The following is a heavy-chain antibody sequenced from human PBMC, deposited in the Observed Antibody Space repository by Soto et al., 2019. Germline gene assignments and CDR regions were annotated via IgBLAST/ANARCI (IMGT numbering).Heavy chain of an antibody. V-gene: IGHV3-7*01. Sequence: PGRSLRLSCAASGFTFSAYWTTWARQAPGKGLEWVANIKEDGSEQYYMDSVKGRFTISRDNAKNSLYLQMTSLRAEDTAVYYCARGGRSDTRYKYFDYLGQGTLVTVSS. CDR3: ARGGRSDTRYKYFDY. D-gene: IGHD2-2*01. CDR1: GFTFSAYW. CDR2: IKEDGSEQ. J-gene: IGHJ4*02.